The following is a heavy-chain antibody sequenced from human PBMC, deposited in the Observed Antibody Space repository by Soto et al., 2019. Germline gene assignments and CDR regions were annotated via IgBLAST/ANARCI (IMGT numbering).Heavy chain of an antibody. V-gene: IGHV3-30-3*01. D-gene: IGHD6-19*01. CDR2: ISYDGSNK. J-gene: IGHJ5*02. Sequence: PGGSLRLSCAASGFTFSSYAMHWVRQAPGKGLEWVAVISYDGSNKYYADSVKGRFTISRDNSKNTLYLQMNSLRAEDTAVYYCARDWAGRGHWFDPWGQGTL. CDR1: GFTFSSYA. CDR3: ARDWAGRGHWFDP.